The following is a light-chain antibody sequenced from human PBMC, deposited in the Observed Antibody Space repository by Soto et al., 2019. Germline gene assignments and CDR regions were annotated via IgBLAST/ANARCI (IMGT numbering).Light chain of an antibody. Sequence: DLQMTQSPSSLSASVGDRVTMTCRASQATAHYLAWYQQKPGQAPKLLIYDASTLQSGVPSRFSGSGSGTDFTLTISSLQPEDVATYYCQKYNRAPFTFGPGTTVDLK. CDR3: QKYNRAPFT. V-gene: IGKV1-27*01. CDR2: DAS. CDR1: QATAHY. J-gene: IGKJ3*01.